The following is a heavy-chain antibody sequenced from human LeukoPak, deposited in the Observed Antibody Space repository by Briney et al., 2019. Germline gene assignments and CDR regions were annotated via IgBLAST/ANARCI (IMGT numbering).Heavy chain of an antibody. Sequence: SQTLSLTCTVSGGSISSGGYYWSWIRQHPGKGLEWIGYIYYSGSTYYNPSLKSRVTISVDTSKNQFSLKLSSVTAADTAVYYCARDTFLSLAYCGGDCYHNAFDIWGQGTMVTVSS. J-gene: IGHJ3*02. CDR3: ARDTFLSLAYCGGDCYHNAFDI. CDR2: IYYSGST. CDR1: GGSISSGGYY. D-gene: IGHD2-21*02. V-gene: IGHV4-31*03.